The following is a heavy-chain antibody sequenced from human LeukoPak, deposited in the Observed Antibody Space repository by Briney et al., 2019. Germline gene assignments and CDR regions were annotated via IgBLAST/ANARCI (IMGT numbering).Heavy chain of an antibody. CDR2: IFYSGNT. J-gene: IGHJ4*02. CDR1: GDSFTSSDYY. Sequence: SETLSLTCTVSGDSFTSSDYYWGWIRQPPGKGLEWIGSIFYSGNTYDNPSLKSRVTISVDTSKNQFSLKLNSVTAADTAVYYCARHRSKWLQSSFDYWGQGTLVTVSS. V-gene: IGHV4-39*01. CDR3: ARHRSKWLQSSFDY. D-gene: IGHD5-24*01.